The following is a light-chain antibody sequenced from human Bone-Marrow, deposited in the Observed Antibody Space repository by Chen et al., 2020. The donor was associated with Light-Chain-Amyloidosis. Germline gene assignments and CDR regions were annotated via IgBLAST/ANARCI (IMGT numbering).Light chain of an antibody. V-gene: IGLV3-25*03. CDR1: DLPTKY. CDR3: QSADSSGTYEVI. CDR2: RDT. J-gene: IGLJ2*01. Sequence: YELTQPPSGSVSPGQTARITCSGDDLPTKYAYWYQQKPGQAPVLVIHRDTERPSGISERFSGSSSGTTATLTISGGQAEDEADYHCQSADSSGTYEVIFGGGTKLTVL.